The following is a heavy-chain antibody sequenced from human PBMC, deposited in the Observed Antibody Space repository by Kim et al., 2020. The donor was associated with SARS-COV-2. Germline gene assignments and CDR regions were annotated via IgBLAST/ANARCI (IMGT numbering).Heavy chain of an antibody. CDR2: FDPEDGET. CDR3: ATVIMITFGGVIVNREFDY. V-gene: IGHV1-24*01. D-gene: IGHD3-16*02. CDR1: GYTLTELS. J-gene: IGHJ4*02. Sequence: ASVKVSCKVSGYTLTELSMHWVRQAPGKGLEWMGGFDPEDGETIYAQKFQGRVTMTEDTSTDTAYMELSSLRSEDTAVYYCATVIMITFGGVIVNREFDYWGQGTLVTVSS.